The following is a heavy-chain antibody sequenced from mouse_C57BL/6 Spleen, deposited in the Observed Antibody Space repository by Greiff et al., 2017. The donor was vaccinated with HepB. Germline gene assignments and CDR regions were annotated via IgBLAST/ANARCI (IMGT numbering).Heavy chain of an antibody. J-gene: IGHJ4*01. Sequence: EVHLVESGGGLVQPGGSMKLSCVASGFTFSNYWMNWVRQSPEKGLEWVAQIRLKSDNYATHYAESVKGRFTISRDDSKSSVYLQMNNLRAEDTGIYYCTTDGYYLYYAMDYWGQGTSVTVSS. CDR2: IRLKSDNYAT. CDR3: TTDGYYLYYAMDY. D-gene: IGHD2-3*01. CDR1: GFTFSNYW. V-gene: IGHV6-3*01.